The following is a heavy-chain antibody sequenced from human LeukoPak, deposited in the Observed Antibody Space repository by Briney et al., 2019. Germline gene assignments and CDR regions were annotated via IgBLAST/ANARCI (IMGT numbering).Heavy chain of an antibody. CDR2: INHSGST. Sequence: SETLSLTCAVYGGSLSGYYWSWIRQPPGKGLEWIGEINHSGSTNYNPSLKSRVTISVDTSKNQFSLKLSSVTAADTAVYYCARGHSSGWYYYWGQGTLVTVSS. CDR1: GGSLSGYY. V-gene: IGHV4-34*01. D-gene: IGHD6-19*01. J-gene: IGHJ4*02. CDR3: ARGHSSGWYYY.